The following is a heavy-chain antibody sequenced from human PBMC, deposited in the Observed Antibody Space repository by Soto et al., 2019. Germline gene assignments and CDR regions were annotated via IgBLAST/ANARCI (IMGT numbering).Heavy chain of an antibody. CDR1: GFTFSSYA. J-gene: IGHJ4*02. D-gene: IGHD3-22*01. V-gene: IGHV3-23*01. CDR3: AKDGRTYYYDSSGY. CDR2: ISGSGGST. Sequence: GGSLRLSCAASGFTFSSYAMNWVRLAPGKGLEWVSAISGSGGSTYYADSVKGRFTISRDNSKNTLYLQMNSLRAEDTAVYYCAKDGRTYYYDSSGYWGQGTLVTVSS.